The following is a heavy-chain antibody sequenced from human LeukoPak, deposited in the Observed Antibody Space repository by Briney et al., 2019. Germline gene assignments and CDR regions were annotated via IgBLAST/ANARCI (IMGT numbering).Heavy chain of an antibody. D-gene: IGHD3-22*01. CDR1: GGSFSGYY. J-gene: IGHJ2*01. CDR3: ARGLDYYDSSGSAFDL. CDR2: INHSGST. V-gene: IGHV4-34*01. Sequence: SETLSLTCAVYGGSFSGYYWSWIRQPPGKGLEWIGEINHSGSTNYNPSLKSRVTISVDTSKNQFSLKLSSVTAADTAVYYCARGLDYYDSSGSAFDLWGRGTLVTVSS.